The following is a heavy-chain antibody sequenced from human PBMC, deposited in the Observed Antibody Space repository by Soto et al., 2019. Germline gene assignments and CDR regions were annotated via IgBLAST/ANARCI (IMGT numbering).Heavy chain of an antibody. CDR2: ISGSGGST. Sequence: WWSLRLSCSASVFTFSSYAMSWFRQAPGKGLEWVSVISGSGGSTYYADSVKGRFTISRDNSKNTVHLQMNSLRAEDTAVYYCAKPNLYCSSTSCYDYWGQGTLVTVSS. CDR3: AKPNLYCSSTSCYDY. CDR1: VFTFSSYA. V-gene: IGHV3-23*01. D-gene: IGHD2-2*01. J-gene: IGHJ4*02.